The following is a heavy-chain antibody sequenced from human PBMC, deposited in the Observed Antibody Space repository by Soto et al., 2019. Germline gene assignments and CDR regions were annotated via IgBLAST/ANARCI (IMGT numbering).Heavy chain of an antibody. CDR2: IFSNDEK. J-gene: IGHJ3*02. V-gene: IGHV2-26*01. Sequence: QVTLKESGPVLVKPTETLTLTCTVSGFSLSNTRMGVSWIRQPPGKALEWLAHIFSNDEKSYTTSLKSRLTIXKDXSXSQVVLTLPNMDPVDTATYYCARMGDLGLVQDAFDIWGQGTMVTVSS. CDR1: GFSLSNTRMG. D-gene: IGHD3-10*01. CDR3: ARMGDLGLVQDAFDI.